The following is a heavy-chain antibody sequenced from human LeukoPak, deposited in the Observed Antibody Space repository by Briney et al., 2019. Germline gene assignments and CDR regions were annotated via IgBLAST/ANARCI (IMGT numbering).Heavy chain of an antibody. CDR3: ARDLGQYYDTSDNWFDP. CDR1: GFTFSSYA. J-gene: IGHJ5*02. CDR2: ISGSGSTT. D-gene: IGHD3-22*01. V-gene: IGHV3-23*01. Sequence: PGGSLRLSCAASGFTFSSYAMNWVRQAPGKGLEWVSAISGSGSTTYYADSVKGRFTISRDNAKNTLNLQMNSLRAEDTAVYYCARDLGQYYDTSDNWFDPWGQGTLVTVSS.